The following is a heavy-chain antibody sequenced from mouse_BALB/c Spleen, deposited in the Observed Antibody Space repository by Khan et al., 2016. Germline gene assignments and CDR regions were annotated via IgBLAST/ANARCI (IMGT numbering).Heavy chain of an antibody. D-gene: IGHD2-4*01. CDR1: GYTFTSYY. CDR2: IYPGNVNT. J-gene: IGHJ2*01. Sequence: QVRLQQSGPELVKPGASVRISCKASGYTFTSYYIHWVKQRPGQGLEWIGWIYPGNVNTKYNEKFKGKATLTADTSSSTAYMQLSSLTPEDSAVYFCARATMTQLDYSGAGTTLTVSS. V-gene: IGHV1S56*01. CDR3: ARATMTQLDY.